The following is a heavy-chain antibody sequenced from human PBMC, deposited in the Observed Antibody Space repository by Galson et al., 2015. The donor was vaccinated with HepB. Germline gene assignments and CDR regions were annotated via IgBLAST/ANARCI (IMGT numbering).Heavy chain of an antibody. CDR3: ARQPPCGGSCYSDNWFDP. CDR2: IYTDGSYT. CDR1: GFTFSNYW. V-gene: IGHV3-74*01. J-gene: IGHJ5*02. D-gene: IGHD2-15*01. Sequence: SLRLSCAASGFTFSNYWMHWVRQAPGKGLVWVSRIYTDGSYTNYADSVKGRFTISRDNTKNTLYLQMNSLRAEDTAVYYCARQPPCGGSCYSDNWFDPWGQGTLVTVSS.